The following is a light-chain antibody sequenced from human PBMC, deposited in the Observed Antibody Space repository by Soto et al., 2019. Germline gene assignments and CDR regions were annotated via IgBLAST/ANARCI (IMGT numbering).Light chain of an antibody. CDR1: QGISSY. J-gene: IGKJ2*01. V-gene: IGKV1-8*01. CDR3: QQYYSYPPYT. Sequence: AIRMTQSPSSLSASTGDRVTITWRASQGISSYLAWYQQKPGKAPKLLVYAASTLQSGVPSRFSGSGSGTDFTLTISCLQSEDFATYYCQQYYSYPPYTFGQGTKLEIK. CDR2: AAS.